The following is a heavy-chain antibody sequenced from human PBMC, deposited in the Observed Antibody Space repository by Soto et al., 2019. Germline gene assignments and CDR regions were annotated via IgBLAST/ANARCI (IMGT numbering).Heavy chain of an antibody. J-gene: IGHJ5*02. Sequence: LSLTCTDSGGSISSSYWSWIRQPPGKGLEWIGYIYYSGSTNYNPSLKSRVTISVDTSKNQFSLKLSSVTAADTAVYYCAREVEETVAGLNWFDPWGQGTLVTVSS. CDR2: IYYSGST. D-gene: IGHD6-19*01. CDR1: GGSISSSY. V-gene: IGHV4-59*01. CDR3: AREVEETVAGLNWFDP.